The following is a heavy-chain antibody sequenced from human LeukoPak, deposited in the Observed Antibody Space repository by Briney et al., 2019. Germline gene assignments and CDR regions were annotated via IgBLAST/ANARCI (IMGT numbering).Heavy chain of an antibody. CDR3: ARLYGDFDY. CDR1: GFTVSSNY. V-gene: IGHV3-74*01. CDR2: ITTDGSST. Sequence: PGGSLRLSCAASGFTVSSNYMSWVRQAPGKGLVWVSRITTDGSSTYYADSVKGRFTISRDNAKNTLYLQMNSLRAEDTAVYYCARLYGDFDYWGQGTLVTVSS. D-gene: IGHD3-16*02. J-gene: IGHJ4*02.